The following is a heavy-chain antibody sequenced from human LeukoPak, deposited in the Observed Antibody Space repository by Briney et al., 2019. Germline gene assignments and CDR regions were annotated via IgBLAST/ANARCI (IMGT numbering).Heavy chain of an antibody. CDR3: ARDTWFGELGY. Sequence: SETLSLTCTVSGGSISSSSYYWGWIRQPPGKGLEWIGSIYYSGSTYYNPSLKSRVTISVDTSKNQFSLKLSSVTAADTAVYYCARDTWFGELGYWGQGTLVTVSS. CDR2: IYYSGST. V-gene: IGHV4-39*07. D-gene: IGHD3-10*01. CDR1: GGSISSSSYY. J-gene: IGHJ4*02.